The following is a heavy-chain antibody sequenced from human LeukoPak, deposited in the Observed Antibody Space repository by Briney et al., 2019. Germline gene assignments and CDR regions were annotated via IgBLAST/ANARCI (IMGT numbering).Heavy chain of an antibody. CDR1: GYTFTSYD. Sequence: GASVKVSCKASGYTFTSYDINWVRQATGQGLEWMGWMNPNSGNTGYAQRFQGRVTMTRNTSISTAYMELSSLRSEDTAVYYCARAMRSRHQLLFTYYYYYYVGVWGKGTTVTVSS. CDR2: MNPNSGNT. CDR3: ARAMRSRHQLLFTYYYYYYVGV. D-gene: IGHD2-2*01. J-gene: IGHJ6*03. V-gene: IGHV1-8*01.